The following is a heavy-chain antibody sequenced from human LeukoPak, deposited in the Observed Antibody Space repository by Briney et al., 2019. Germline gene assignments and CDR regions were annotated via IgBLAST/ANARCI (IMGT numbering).Heavy chain of an antibody. Sequence: GGSLGLSCAASGFTVSSYYMTWVRQAPGKGLEWVSVIYTGGTTYYADSAKGRFTISRDNSENTLYLQMNSLRAEDTAVYYCASGDRIAAAKAGLDYWGQGTLVTVSS. CDR2: IYTGGTT. CDR3: ASGDRIAAAKAGLDY. J-gene: IGHJ4*02. V-gene: IGHV3-53*01. CDR1: GFTVSSYY. D-gene: IGHD6-13*01.